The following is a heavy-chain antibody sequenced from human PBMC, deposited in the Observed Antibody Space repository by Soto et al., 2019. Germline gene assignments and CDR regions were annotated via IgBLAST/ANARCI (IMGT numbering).Heavy chain of an antibody. CDR1: GYTFTNYA. D-gene: IGHD3-16*01. CDR3: ARGAIMYYFDY. Sequence: ASVKVSCKASGYTFTNYAMHWVRLAPGQRLEWMGWINAGTGNTKYSQNFQGRVTITRDTSASTAYMELSSLKSEDTAMYYCARGAIMYYFDYGGQGTPVTVSS. V-gene: IGHV1-3*01. CDR2: INAGTGNT. J-gene: IGHJ4*02.